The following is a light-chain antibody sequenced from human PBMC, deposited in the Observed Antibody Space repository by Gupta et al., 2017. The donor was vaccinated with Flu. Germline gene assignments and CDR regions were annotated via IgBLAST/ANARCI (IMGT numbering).Light chain of an antibody. J-gene: IGKJ5*01. CDR1: QSISSN. Sequence: EIVMIQSPDTLSESPGERATLSCRASQSISSNLAWYQHKPGLAPRLLIYGASTRATGIADRFSGSGYGTELTLTISSRESEDFAVYYCQQYDDWPPITFGQGTRLEIK. CDR3: QQYDDWPPIT. V-gene: IGKV3-15*01. CDR2: GAS.